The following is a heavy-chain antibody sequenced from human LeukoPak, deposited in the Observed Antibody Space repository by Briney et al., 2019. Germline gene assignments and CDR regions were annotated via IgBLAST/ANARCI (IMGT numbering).Heavy chain of an antibody. V-gene: IGHV1-3*01. D-gene: IGHD1-26*01. J-gene: IGHJ4*02. Sequence: ASVKASCKASGYTFTSYAIHWVRQAPGQRLEWMGWISAGNGNTKYSQNFQGRVTFISNTSATTAFMELSSLRSEDAAVYYCARDSGSGNNDYWGQGTLVTVSS. CDR3: ARDSGSGNNDY. CDR1: GYTFTSYA. CDR2: ISAGNGNT.